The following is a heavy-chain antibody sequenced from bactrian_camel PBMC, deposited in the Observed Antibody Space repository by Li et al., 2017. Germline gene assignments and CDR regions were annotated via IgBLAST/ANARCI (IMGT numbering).Heavy chain of an antibody. CDR3: AAVSGY. CDR1: GFTGTSHC. V-gene: IGHV3S1*01. J-gene: IGHJ6*01. CDR2: IRTCGGSA. Sequence: QLVESGGGLVQPGGSLRLSCSASGFTGTSHCMGWFRQAPGKEREGVAAIRTCGGSADYADSVKGRFTISKDNAKSTLYLQMNSLKSDDTAVYFCAAVSGYWGQGTQVTVS.